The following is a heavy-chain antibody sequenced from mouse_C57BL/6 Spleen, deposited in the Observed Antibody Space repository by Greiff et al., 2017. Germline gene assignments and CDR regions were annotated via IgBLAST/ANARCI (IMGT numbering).Heavy chain of an antibody. CDR1: GFTFSDYY. Sequence: DVMLVESGGGLVQPGGSLTLSCAASGFTFSDYYLSWVRQTPEKRLEWVAYISNGGGSTYYPDTVKGRFTISRDKANTSLYMQMSRLRSEDTAMYYGARHGDYDGNYRYFDVWGTGTTVTVSS. V-gene: IGHV5-12*01. D-gene: IGHD2-4*01. CDR3: ARHGDYDGNYRYFDV. CDR2: ISNGGGST. J-gene: IGHJ1*03.